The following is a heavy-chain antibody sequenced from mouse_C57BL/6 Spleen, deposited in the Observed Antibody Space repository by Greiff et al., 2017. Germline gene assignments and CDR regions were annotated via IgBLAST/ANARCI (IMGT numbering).Heavy chain of an antibody. CDR1: GFNIKDYY. V-gene: IGHV14-1*01. D-gene: IGHD1-1*01. Sequence: VQLQQSGAELVRPGASVKLSFTASGFNIKDYYMHWVKQRPEQGLEWIGRIDPEDGDTEYAPKFQGKATMTADTSSNTAYLQLSSLTSEDTAVYYCTLATVETPAYWGQGTTLTVSS. CDR2: IDPEDGDT. CDR3: TLATVETPAY. J-gene: IGHJ2*01.